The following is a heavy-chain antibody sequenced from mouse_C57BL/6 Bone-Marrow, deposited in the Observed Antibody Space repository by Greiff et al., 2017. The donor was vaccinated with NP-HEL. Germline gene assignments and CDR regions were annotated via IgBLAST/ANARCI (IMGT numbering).Heavy chain of an antibody. J-gene: IGHJ1*03. D-gene: IGHD2-3*01. CDR2: ITHSGET. CDR3: AGDYDGYWYFDV. Sequence: QVQLKESGPGLVKPSQSLFLTCSITGFPITSGYYLILIRQSPGKPLEWMGYITHSGETFYNPSLQSPISITRETSKNQFFRQLKSVTTENTAMYYGAGDYDGYWYFDVWGTGTTVTVSS. V-gene: IGHV12-3*01. CDR1: GFPITSGYY.